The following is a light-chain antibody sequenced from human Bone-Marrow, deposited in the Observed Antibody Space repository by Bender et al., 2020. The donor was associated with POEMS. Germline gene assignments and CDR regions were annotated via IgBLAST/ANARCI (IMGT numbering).Light chain of an antibody. Sequence: SYVLTQPPSVSVAPGQTARITCGGTNIGTTSVHWYQQRPGQAPVLVIYDDSDRPSGVPDRFSGSKSGTSASLAITGLQSDDEAIYFCVAWDASLNGWVFGGGTKLTVL. CDR3: VAWDASLNGWV. CDR1: NIGTTS. J-gene: IGLJ3*02. V-gene: IGLV3-21*02. CDR2: DDS.